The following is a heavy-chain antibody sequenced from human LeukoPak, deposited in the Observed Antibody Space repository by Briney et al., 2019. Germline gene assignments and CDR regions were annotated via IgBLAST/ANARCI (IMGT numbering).Heavy chain of an antibody. CDR3: ARDQGIYNHRIIDS. D-gene: IGHD5-12*01. CDR2: INPSGGST. J-gene: IGHJ4*02. V-gene: IGHV1-46*01. CDR1: GYTFTSYY. Sequence: GASVKVSCKASGYTFTSYYIHWVRQAPGQGLEWMGIINPSGGSTSYAQRFQGRVTMTRDTSTSTVYMELSSLRSDDTAVYYCARDQGIYNHRIIDSWGQGTLVTVSS.